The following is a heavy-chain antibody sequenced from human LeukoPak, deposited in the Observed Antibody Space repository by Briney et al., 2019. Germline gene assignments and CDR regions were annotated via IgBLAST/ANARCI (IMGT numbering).Heavy chain of an antibody. J-gene: IGHJ6*02. D-gene: IGHD3-22*01. CDR2: INHSGST. V-gene: IGHV4-34*01. CDR1: GGSFSGYY. CDR3: ARGQVGDDSSGYYVETSVRDRYYGMDV. Sequence: PSETLSLTCAGYGGSFSGYYWSWIRQPPGKGLEWIGEINHSGSTNYNPSLKSRVTISVDTSKNQFSLKLSSVTAADTAVYYCARGQVGDDSSGYYVETSVRDRYYGMDVWGQGTTVTVSS.